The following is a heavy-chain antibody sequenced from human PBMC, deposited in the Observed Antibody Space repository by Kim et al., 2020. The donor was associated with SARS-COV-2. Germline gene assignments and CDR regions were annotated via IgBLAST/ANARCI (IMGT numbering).Heavy chain of an antibody. V-gene: IGHV4-59*01. J-gene: IGHJ5*02. Sequence: SETLSLTCTVSGGSISSYYWSWIRQPPGKGLEWIGYIYYSGSTNYNPSLKSRVTISVDTSKNQFSLKLSSVTAADTAVYYCARDTGYCSGGSCYDWFDPWGQGTLVTVSS. CDR3: ARDTGYCSGGSCYDWFDP. D-gene: IGHD2-15*01. CDR2: IYYSGST. CDR1: GGSISSYY.